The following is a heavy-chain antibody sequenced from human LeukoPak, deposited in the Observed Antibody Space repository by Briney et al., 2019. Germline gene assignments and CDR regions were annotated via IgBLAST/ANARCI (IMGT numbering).Heavy chain of an antibody. CDR3: ARDIGSGRGFDP. CDR1: GGSFSTYY. Sequence: SETLSLTCSVSGGSFSTYYWSWIRQPPGKGLEWIGYLYYSGSTYYNPSLKSRVTISADTSKNQFSLKLSSVTAADTAVYYCARDIGSGRGFDPWGQGTLVTVSS. CDR2: LYYSGST. J-gene: IGHJ5*02. D-gene: IGHD3-10*01. V-gene: IGHV4-59*01.